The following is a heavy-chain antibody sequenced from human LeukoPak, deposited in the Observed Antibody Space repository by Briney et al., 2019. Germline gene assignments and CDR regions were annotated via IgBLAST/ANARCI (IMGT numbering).Heavy chain of an antibody. CDR2: INLDGTTT. D-gene: IGHD2-2*01. CDR3: ARDYSLLSIVVVPAALDY. V-gene: IGHV3-74*01. Sequence: GGSLRLSCVASGFTFSNYWIHWVRQAPGQGLVWVSRINLDGTTTTYADPVKGRFTVSRDNARNTVFLQLNSLRAEDTAVYYCARDYSLLSIVVVPAALDYWGQGTLVTVSS. J-gene: IGHJ4*02. CDR1: GFTFSNYW.